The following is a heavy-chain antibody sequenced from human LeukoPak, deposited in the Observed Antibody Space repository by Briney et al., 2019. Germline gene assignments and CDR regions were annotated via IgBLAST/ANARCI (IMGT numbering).Heavy chain of an antibody. V-gene: IGHV3-33*01. J-gene: IGHJ4*02. CDR2: IWSDGSNK. D-gene: IGHD3-22*01. CDR1: GFTFSGYG. CDR3: VRGYYAGRGHPFEY. Sequence: GGSLRLSCATSGFTFSGYGMHWVRQAPGKGLEWVTVIWSDGSNKYYADSVKGRFTISRDNSKNTLYPQMNSLRAEDTAVYYCVRGYYAGRGHPFEYWGQGTLVTASS.